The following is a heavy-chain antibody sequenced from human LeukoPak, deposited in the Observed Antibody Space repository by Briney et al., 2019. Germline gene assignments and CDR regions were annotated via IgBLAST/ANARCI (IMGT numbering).Heavy chain of an antibody. Sequence: PGGSLRLSCAVSGFTFSRYAMSWVRQAPGKGLEWVWDISGSGGSTNYADSVKGRLTIYRDNSKNKLYLQMNSERAEDAVVYYCAKRVDGWELLRYHDAFDIWGQGTMVTVSS. D-gene: IGHD1-26*01. J-gene: IGHJ3*02. CDR3: AKRVDGWELLRYHDAFDI. CDR1: GFTFSRYA. V-gene: IGHV3-23*01. CDR2: ISGSGGST.